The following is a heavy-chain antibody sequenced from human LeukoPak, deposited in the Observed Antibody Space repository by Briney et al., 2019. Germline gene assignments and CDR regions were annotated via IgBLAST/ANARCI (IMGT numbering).Heavy chain of an antibody. D-gene: IGHD3-22*01. J-gene: IGHJ3*02. CDR3: AKDAGYYDSSGYYYDLGAFDI. CDR2: ISWNSGSI. Sequence: GGSLRLSCAASGFTFDDYAMHWVRQAPGKGLEWVSGISWNSGSIGYADSVKGRFTISRDNAKNSLYLQMNSLRAEDTALYYCAKDAGYYDSSGYYYDLGAFDIWGQGTMVTVSS. CDR1: GFTFDDYA. V-gene: IGHV3-9*01.